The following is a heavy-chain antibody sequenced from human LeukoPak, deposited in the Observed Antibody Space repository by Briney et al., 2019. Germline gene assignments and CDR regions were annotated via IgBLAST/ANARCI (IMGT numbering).Heavy chain of an antibody. D-gene: IGHD1-1*01. V-gene: IGHV3-33*01. CDR3: VRDRGNDYFDY. J-gene: IGHJ4*02. CDR2: IWYDGSDK. CDR1: GFTFSSYG. Sequence: PGGSLRLSCAASGFTFSSYGMHWVRQAPGKGLEWVAVIWYDGSDKYYADSVKGRFTISRDNSKNLLYLQMNSLRAEDTAVYYCVRDRGNDYFDYWGQGILVTVSS.